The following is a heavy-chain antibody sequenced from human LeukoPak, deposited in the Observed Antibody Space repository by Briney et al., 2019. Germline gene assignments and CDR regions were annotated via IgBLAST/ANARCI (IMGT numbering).Heavy chain of an antibody. D-gene: IGHD3-16*01. V-gene: IGHV3-30-3*01. CDR1: GFTFSSYA. CDR2: ISYDGSNK. CDR3: ARRAGDGYYYYYMDV. Sequence: GGSLRLSCAASGFTFSSYAMHWVRQAPGKGLEWAAVISYDGSNKYYADSVKGRFTISRDNSKNTLYLQMNSLRAEDTAVYYCARRAGDGYYYYYMDVWGKGTTVTVSS. J-gene: IGHJ6*03.